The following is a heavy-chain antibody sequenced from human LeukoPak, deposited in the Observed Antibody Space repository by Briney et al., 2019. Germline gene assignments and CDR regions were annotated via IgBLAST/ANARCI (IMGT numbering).Heavy chain of an antibody. J-gene: IGHJ4*02. CDR3: AKDKSGSHRSDY. D-gene: IGHD1-26*01. V-gene: IGHV3-23*01. CDR2: ISGSGGST. Sequence: GVSLRLSCAASGFTFSSYAMSWVRQAPGKGLEWVSAISGSGGSTYYADSVKGRFTISRDNSKNTLYLQMNSLRAEDTAVYYCAKDKSGSHRSDYWGQETLVTVSS. CDR1: GFTFSSYA.